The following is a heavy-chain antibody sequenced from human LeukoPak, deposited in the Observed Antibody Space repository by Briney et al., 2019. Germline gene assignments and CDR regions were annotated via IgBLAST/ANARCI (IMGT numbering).Heavy chain of an antibody. Sequence: PGGSLRLSCAASGFTFSSYSMNWVRQAPGKGLEWVSSISSSSYIYYADSVKGRFTISRDNAKNSLYLQMDSLRAEDTAVYYCARASRTSTDSAIFYWGQGTLVTVSS. V-gene: IGHV3-21*01. CDR1: GFTFSSYS. D-gene: IGHD5-18*01. CDR3: ARASRTSTDSAIFY. CDR2: ISSSSYI. J-gene: IGHJ4*02.